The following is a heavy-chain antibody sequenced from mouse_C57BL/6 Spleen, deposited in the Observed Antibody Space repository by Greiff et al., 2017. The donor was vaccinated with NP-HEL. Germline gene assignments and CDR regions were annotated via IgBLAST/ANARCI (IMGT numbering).Heavy chain of an antibody. CDR1: GFTFSSYT. V-gene: IGHV5-9*01. J-gene: IGHJ2*01. CDR3: ARPLITTVVATGGFDY. D-gene: IGHD1-1*01. CDR2: ISGGGGNT. Sequence: EVKVVESGGGLVKPGGSLKLSCAASGFTFSSYTMSWVRQTPEKRLEWVATISGGGGNTYYPDSVKGRFTISRDNAKNTLYLQMSSLRSEDTALYYCARPLITTVVATGGFDYWGQGTTLTVSS.